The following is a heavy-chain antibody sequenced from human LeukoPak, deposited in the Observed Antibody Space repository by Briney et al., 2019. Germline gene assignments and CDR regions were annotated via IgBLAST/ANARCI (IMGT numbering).Heavy chain of an antibody. CDR2: IYYSGST. J-gene: IGHJ4*02. V-gene: IGHV4-59*08. CDR3: ARRGLGYSSSWDTYYFDY. CDR1: GGSISSYY. Sequence: SETLSLTCTVSGGSISSYYWSWIRQPPGKGLEWIGYIYYSGSTNYNPSLKSRVTISVDTSKDQFSLKLSSVTAADTAVYYCARRGLGYSSSWDTYYFDYWGQGTLVTVSS. D-gene: IGHD6-13*01.